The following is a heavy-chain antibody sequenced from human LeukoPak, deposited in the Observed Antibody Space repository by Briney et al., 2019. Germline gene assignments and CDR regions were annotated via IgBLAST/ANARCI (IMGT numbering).Heavy chain of an antibody. Sequence: GASVKVSCKASRYTFTGYYMHRVRQAPGHGGEWMGWINPNSGGTNYAQKFQGRGTMTRDTSTSTASMELSRLRCDDTAVYYCARPESRVYCSAVSSYFPPFVYWGQGTLVTVSS. D-gene: IGHD2-15*01. CDR2: INPNSGGT. CDR1: RYTFTGYY. V-gene: IGHV1-2*02. J-gene: IGHJ4*02. CDR3: ARPESRVYCSAVSSYFPPFVY.